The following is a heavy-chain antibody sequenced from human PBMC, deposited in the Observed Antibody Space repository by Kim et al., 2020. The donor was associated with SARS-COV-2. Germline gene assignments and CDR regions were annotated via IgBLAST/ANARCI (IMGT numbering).Heavy chain of an antibody. Sequence: SETLSLTCTVSGGSISSYYWSWIRQPPGKGLEWIGYIYYSGSTNYNPSLKSRVTISVDTSKNQFSLKLSSVTAADTAVYYCARVGSSSGWFDPWCQGTLV. D-gene: IGHD1-26*01. CDR2: IYYSGST. V-gene: IGHV4-59*13. CDR3: ARVGSSSGWFDP. CDR1: GGSISSYY. J-gene: IGHJ5*02.